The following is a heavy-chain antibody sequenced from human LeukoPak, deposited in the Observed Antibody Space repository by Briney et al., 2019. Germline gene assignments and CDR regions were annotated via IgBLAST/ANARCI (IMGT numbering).Heavy chain of an antibody. CDR2: INPNSGGT. V-gene: IGHV1-2*02. CDR1: GYTFTGYY. Sequence: ASVKVSCKASGYTFTGYYMHWVRQAPGQGLEWMGWINPNSGGTNYAQKFQGRVTMTRDTSISAAYMELSRLRSDDTAVYYCASPSGYSSGWYLDYWGQGTLVTVSS. D-gene: IGHD6-19*01. CDR3: ASPSGYSSGWYLDY. J-gene: IGHJ4*02.